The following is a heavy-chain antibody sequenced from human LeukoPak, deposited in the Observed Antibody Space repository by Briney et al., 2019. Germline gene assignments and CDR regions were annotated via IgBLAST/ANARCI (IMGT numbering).Heavy chain of an antibody. J-gene: IGHJ3*01. CDR1: GFTLKTFW. CDR3: ARDNGGRAFDL. Sequence: PGGSLRLSCAVSGFTLKTFWMSWVRQAPGKGLQWVANIKQDGSEKYYVDPVRGRFTISRDNANNSIYLQINSLRAGDSAVYYCARDNGGRAFDLWGHGTMATVSS. D-gene: IGHD2-8*01. V-gene: IGHV3-7*01. CDR2: IKQDGSEK.